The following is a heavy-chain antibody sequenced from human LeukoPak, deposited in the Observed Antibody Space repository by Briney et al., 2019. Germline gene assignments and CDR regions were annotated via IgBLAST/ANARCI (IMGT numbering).Heavy chain of an antibody. CDR2: ISGSGGST. J-gene: IGHJ4*02. V-gene: IGHV3-23*01. CDR3: AKDPRGYSYGPDY. CDR1: GFTFSSYG. D-gene: IGHD5-18*01. Sequence: PGGSLRLSCAASGFTFSSYGMSWVRQAPGKGLEWVSAISGSGGSTYYADSVKGRFTISRDNSKNTLYLQMNSLRAEDTAVYYCAKDPRGYSYGPDYWGQGTLVTVSS.